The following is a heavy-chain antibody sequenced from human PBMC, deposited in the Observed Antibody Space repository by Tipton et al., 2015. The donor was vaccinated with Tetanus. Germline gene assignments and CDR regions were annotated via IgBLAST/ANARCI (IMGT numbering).Heavy chain of an antibody. Sequence: SLRLSCAASEFSFSNYAMSWVRQAPGKGLEWVSRISGSGDTTHYAESVKGRFTISRDNHKNTLYLQMNSLRVEDTAVYYCAQEVDMAIPFYYAMDVWGQGTTVTVSS. CDR1: EFSFSNYA. D-gene: IGHD2-21*01. CDR3: AQEVDMAIPFYYAMDV. CDR2: ISGSGDTT. V-gene: IGHV3-23*01. J-gene: IGHJ6*02.